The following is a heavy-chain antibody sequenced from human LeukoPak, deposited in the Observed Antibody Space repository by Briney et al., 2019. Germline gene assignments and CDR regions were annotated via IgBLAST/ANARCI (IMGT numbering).Heavy chain of an antibody. D-gene: IGHD5-12*01. CDR2: VYPGDSDT. J-gene: IGHJ6*04. CDR1: GYSFTSYW. Sequence: GESLKISCKGSGYSFTSYWIAWVRQMPGKGLQWMGIVYPGDSDTRYSPSFQGQVTISADKSISTAYLQWSSLKASDTAMYYCARLDGSGYGKDYYYGMDVWGKGTTVTVSS. CDR3: ARLDGSGYGKDYYYGMDV. V-gene: IGHV5-51*01.